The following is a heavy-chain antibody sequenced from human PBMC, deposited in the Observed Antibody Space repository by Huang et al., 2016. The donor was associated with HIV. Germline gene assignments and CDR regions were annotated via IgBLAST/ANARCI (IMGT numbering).Heavy chain of an antibody. D-gene: IGHD5-12*01. CDR3: TRDGVAPDEEVDY. J-gene: IGHJ4*02. CDR2: LNPKTGAT. V-gene: IGHV1-2*02. CDR1: GYTFADYF. Sequence: QVQLVQSGAEVKKPGASVKVSCKPSGYTFADYFIHWVRQAPGQGLEGMSWLNPKTGATNYAQTFLGRVTVTGDTSINTAYMEVSGLTSDDTANYYCTRDGVAPDEEVDYWGQGTLIIVSS.